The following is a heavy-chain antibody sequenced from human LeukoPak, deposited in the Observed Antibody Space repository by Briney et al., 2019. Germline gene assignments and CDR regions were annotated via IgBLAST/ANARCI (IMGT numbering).Heavy chain of an antibody. D-gene: IGHD6-25*01. V-gene: IGHV3-7*01. J-gene: IGHJ3*02. Sequence: GGSLRLSCAASGFTFSSYWMSGVRQAPGKGLEWVANIKQDGSEKYYVDSVKGRFTISRDNAKNSLYLQMNSLRAEDTAVYYCARDQGLDAFDIWGQGTMVTVSS. CDR2: IKQDGSEK. CDR1: GFTFSSYW. CDR3: ARDQGLDAFDI.